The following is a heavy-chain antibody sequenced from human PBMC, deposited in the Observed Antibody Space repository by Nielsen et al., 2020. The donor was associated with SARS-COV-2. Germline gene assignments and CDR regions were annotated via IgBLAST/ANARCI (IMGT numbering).Heavy chain of an antibody. CDR2: ISGSGGGT. Sequence: GESLKISCAASGFTISYDYRNGVRQAPGKGLEWVSTISGSGGGTYYADSVKGRFSISRDNSKNMLYLQMNSLRAEDTALYYCAKEGNSGSAYDQWGQGTLVTVSS. D-gene: IGHD1-26*01. J-gene: IGHJ5*02. V-gene: IGHV3-23*01. CDR3: AKEGNSGSAYDQ. CDR1: GFTISYDY.